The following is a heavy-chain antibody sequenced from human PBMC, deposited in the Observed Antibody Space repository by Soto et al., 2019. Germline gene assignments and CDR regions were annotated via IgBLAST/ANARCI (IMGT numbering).Heavy chain of an antibody. V-gene: IGHV3-33*01. CDR3: ARDLGVPDIVLMVYAPAYYYGMDV. CDR2: IWYDGSNK. CDR1: GFTFSSYG. D-gene: IGHD2-8*01. Sequence: GGSLRLSCAASGFTFSSYGMHWVRQAPGKGLEWVAVIWYDGSNKYYADSVKGRFTISRDNSKNTLYLQMNSLRAEDTAVYYCARDLGVPDIVLMVYAPAYYYGMDVWGQGTTVTVSS. J-gene: IGHJ6*02.